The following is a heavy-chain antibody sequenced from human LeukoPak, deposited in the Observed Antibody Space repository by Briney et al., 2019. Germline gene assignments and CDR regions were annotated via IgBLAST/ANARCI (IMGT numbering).Heavy chain of an antibody. Sequence: ASVKVSCKASGYTFTSYGISWVRQAPGQGLEWMGIINPSGGSTSYAQKFQGRVTMTRDTSISTAYMELSRLRSDDTAVYYCARALGSSYDWFDPWGQGTLVTVSS. J-gene: IGHJ5*02. CDR2: INPSGGST. CDR1: GYTFTSYG. D-gene: IGHD3-16*01. V-gene: IGHV1-46*01. CDR3: ARALGSSYDWFDP.